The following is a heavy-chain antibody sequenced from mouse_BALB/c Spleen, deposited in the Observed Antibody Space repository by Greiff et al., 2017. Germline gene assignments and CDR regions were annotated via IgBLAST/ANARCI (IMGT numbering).Heavy chain of an antibody. CDR2: INPYNDGT. J-gene: IGHJ3*01. Sequence: VQLQQSGPELVKPGASVKMSCKASGYTFTSYVMHWVKQKPGQGLEWIGYINPYNDGTKYNEKFKGKATLTSDKSSSTAYMELSSLTSEDSAVYYCARLSGSSGFAYWGQGTLVTVSA. V-gene: IGHV1-14*01. CDR3: ARLSGSSGFAY. CDR1: GYTFTSYV. D-gene: IGHD1-1*01.